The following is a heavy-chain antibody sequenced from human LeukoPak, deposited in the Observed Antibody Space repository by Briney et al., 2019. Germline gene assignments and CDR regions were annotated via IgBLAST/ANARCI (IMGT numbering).Heavy chain of an antibody. D-gene: IGHD1-26*01. Sequence: GGSLRLSCAASGFTFSSYGMHWVRQAPGKGLEWVTFIRYDGSDKYYADSVKGRFAISRDNSKNTLYLQMNGLRAEDTAFYYCAKDSSGSYNYFDYWGQGTLVTVSS. CDR1: GFTFSSYG. V-gene: IGHV3-30*02. J-gene: IGHJ4*02. CDR2: IRYDGSDK. CDR3: AKDSSGSYNYFDY.